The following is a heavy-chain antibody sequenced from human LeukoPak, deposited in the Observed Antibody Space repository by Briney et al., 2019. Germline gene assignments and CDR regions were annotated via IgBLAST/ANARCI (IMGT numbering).Heavy chain of an antibody. D-gene: IGHD2-15*01. Sequence: ASVKLTRSSSGYTFTGYYMHRVRQAPGQGLEWMGWINPNSGGTNYAQKFQGRVTMTRDTSISTAYMELSRLRSDDTAVYYCARDGVVVVAAPRIPVGWLDPRGQRNLVTVSS. CDR1: GYTFTGYY. CDR2: INPNSGGT. CDR3: ARDGVVVVAAPRIPVGWLDP. V-gene: IGHV1-2*02. J-gene: IGHJ5*02.